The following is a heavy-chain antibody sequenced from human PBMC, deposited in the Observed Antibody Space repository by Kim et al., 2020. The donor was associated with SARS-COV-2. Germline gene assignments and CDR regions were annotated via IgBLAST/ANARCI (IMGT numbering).Heavy chain of an antibody. CDR3: ARVDSYGSGRYYPPFDH. J-gene: IGHJ4*02. Sequence: GESLKISCTGSRYTFSEYWIAWVRQMPGKGLEWMGIIYSGDSDARYSPSFQGRVTISVDTFIATAYLQWSSLKASDTATYYCARVDSYGSGRYYPPFDHWGQGTLVTVSS. D-gene: IGHD3-10*01. V-gene: IGHV5-51*01. CDR1: RYTFSEYW. CDR2: IYSGDSDA.